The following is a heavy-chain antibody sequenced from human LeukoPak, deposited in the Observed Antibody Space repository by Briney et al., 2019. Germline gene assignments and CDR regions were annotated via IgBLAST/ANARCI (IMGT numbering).Heavy chain of an antibody. J-gene: IGHJ5*02. V-gene: IGHV4-39*01. Sequence: SETLSLTCIVSGGSISSTSYWGWIRQPPGKGLEWTGTILYSGSTFYNPSLKSRVTISVDTSKNQFSLKLNSVTAADTAVYYCARQEVGAGYCSSTSCAEPHWFDPWGQGTLVTVSS. CDR2: ILYSGST. CDR1: GGSISSTSY. D-gene: IGHD2-2*01. CDR3: ARQEVGAGYCSSTSCAEPHWFDP.